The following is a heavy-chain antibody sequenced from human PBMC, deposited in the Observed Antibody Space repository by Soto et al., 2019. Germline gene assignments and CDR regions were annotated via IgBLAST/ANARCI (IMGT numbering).Heavy chain of an antibody. CDR2: TSWNSGSI. V-gene: IGHV3-9*01. D-gene: IGHD6-13*01. CDR3: AKDIGQQLGYFDY. J-gene: IGHJ4*02. Sequence: EVQLVESGGGLVQPGRSLRLSCAASGFTFDDYAMHWVRQAPGKGLEWVSGTSWNSGSIGYADSVKGRFTISRDNAKNSLYLQMNSLRAEDTALYYCAKDIGQQLGYFDYWGQGTLVTVSS. CDR1: GFTFDDYA.